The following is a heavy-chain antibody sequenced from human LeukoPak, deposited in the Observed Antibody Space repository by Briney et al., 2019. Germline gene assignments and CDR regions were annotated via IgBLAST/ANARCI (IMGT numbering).Heavy chain of an antibody. CDR2: ISSSGSTI. CDR3: AELGITMIGGV. CDR1: GFTFDDYA. D-gene: IGHD3-10*02. V-gene: IGHV3-48*03. Sequence: QAGRSLRLSCAASGFTFDDYAMHWVRQAPGKGLEWVSYISSSGSTIYYADSVKGRFTISRDNAKNSLYLQMNSLRAEDTAVYYCAELGITMIGGVWGKGTTVTISS. J-gene: IGHJ6*04.